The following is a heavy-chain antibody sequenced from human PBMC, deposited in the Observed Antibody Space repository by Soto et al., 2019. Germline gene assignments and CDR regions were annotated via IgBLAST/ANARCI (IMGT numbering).Heavy chain of an antibody. CDR2: IYYSGST. V-gene: IGHV4-59*01. CDR3: ARYIVVVPAARITFRNNGFDP. Sequence: SETLYLTCAVSGGSISSYYWSWIRQPPGKGLEWIGYIYYSGSTNYNPSLKSRVTISVDTSKNQFSLKLSSVTAADTAVYYCARYIVVVPAARITFRNNGFDPWGQGTLVTVSS. D-gene: IGHD2-2*01. CDR1: GGSISSYY. J-gene: IGHJ5*02.